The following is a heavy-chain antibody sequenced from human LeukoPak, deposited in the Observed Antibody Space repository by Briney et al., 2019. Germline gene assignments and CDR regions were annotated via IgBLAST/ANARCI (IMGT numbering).Heavy chain of an antibody. J-gene: IGHJ4*02. CDR3: AKSGYNRFDY. CDR1: GFTFSSSA. V-gene: IGHV3-23*01. CDR2: ISGSGSGGST. Sequence: PGGSLRLSCAASGFTFSSSAMSWVRQAPGKGLEWVSSISGSGSGGSTYYADSVKGRFTISRDNSKNTLYLQMTSLRAEDTAVYYCAKSGYNRFDYWGQGTLVTVSS. D-gene: IGHD5-24*01.